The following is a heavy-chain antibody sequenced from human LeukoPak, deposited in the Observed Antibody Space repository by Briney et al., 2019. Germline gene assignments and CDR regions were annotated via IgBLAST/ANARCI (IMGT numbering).Heavy chain of an antibody. CDR3: ARPGRGYTATHYYYYMDV. V-gene: IGHV4-34*01. CDR2: INHSGST. J-gene: IGHJ6*03. CDR1: GGSFSGYY. D-gene: IGHD3-16*02. Sequence: SETLSLTCAVYGGSFSGYYWSWIRQPPGKGLEWIGEINHSGSTNYNPSLKSRGTISVDPSKTQFSLKLSSVTAAATAVYYCARPGRGYTATHYYYYMDVWGKGTTVTVSS.